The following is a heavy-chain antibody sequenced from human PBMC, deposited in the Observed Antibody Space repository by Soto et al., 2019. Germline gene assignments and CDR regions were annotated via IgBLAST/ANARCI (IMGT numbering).Heavy chain of an antibody. D-gene: IGHD1-7*01. CDR3: ARGIITGNTSRSGWFDP. V-gene: IGHV1-18*01. CDR1: GYTYTIYD. CDR2: ISAYNGNT. J-gene: IGHJ5*02. Sequence: APVKRSCKASGYTYTIYDINWVRLTTGQGLEWMGWISAYNGNTNYAQKLQGRVTMTTDTSTSTAYMELRSLTSDDTAVYYCARGIITGNTSRSGWFDPWGQGTLVTVSS.